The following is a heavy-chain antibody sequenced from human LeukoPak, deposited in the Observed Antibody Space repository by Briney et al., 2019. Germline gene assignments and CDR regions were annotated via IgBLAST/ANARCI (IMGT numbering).Heavy chain of an antibody. J-gene: IGHJ3*02. V-gene: IGHV4-59*08. CDR2: IYYSGPT. CDR1: GGSISSYY. CDR3: ARHPGGYCSSSSCYTGGVFDI. Sequence: SETLSLTCTVSGGSISSYYWSWIRQPPGKGLEWIGYIYYSGPTNYNPSLTSRVTISLDTSRNQFSLKLTSVTAADTAVYYCARHPGGYCSSSSCYTGGVFDIWGQGAMVTVSS. D-gene: IGHD2-2*02.